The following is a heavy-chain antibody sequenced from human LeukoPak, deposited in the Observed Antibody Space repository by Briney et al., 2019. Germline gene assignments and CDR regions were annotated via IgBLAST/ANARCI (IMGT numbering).Heavy chain of an antibody. CDR3: VRDRYPAAREFDY. CDR2: IDTDGSDT. Sequence: GGSLRPSCAASGFTFSSYAMSWVRQAPGKGLVWVSRIDTDGSDTSYADSVKGRFTISRDNAKNTLYLQMNSLRAEDTAVYYCVRDRYPAAREFDYWGQGTLVTVSS. V-gene: IGHV3-74*01. D-gene: IGHD2-2*01. CDR1: GFTFSSYA. J-gene: IGHJ4*02.